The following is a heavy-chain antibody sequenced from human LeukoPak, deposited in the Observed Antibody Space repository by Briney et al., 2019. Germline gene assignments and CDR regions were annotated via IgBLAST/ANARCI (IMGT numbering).Heavy chain of an antibody. V-gene: IGHV1-69*06. Sequence: SVKVSCKASGGTFSSYAISWVRQAPGQGLEWMGGIIPIFGTANYAQKFQGRVTITADKSTSTAYMELSSLRSEDTAAYYCARVRIAARKLDAFDIWGQGTMVTVSS. D-gene: IGHD6-6*01. CDR3: ARVRIAARKLDAFDI. J-gene: IGHJ3*02. CDR2: IIPIFGTA. CDR1: GGTFSSYA.